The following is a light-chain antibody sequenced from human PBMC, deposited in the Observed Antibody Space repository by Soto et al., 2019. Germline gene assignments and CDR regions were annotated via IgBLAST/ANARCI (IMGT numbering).Light chain of an antibody. V-gene: IGLV2-14*01. CDR3: SSYTSSSSYV. CDR2: DVS. CDR1: SSDVGGYNS. J-gene: IGLJ1*01. Sequence: QSALTQPASVSGSPGQSITISCTGTSSDVGGYNSVSWYQQYPGKAPKLMIHDVSNRPSGVSNRFSGSKSGNTASLTISGLQAEDEADYYCSSYTSSSSYVFGSGTKVTXL.